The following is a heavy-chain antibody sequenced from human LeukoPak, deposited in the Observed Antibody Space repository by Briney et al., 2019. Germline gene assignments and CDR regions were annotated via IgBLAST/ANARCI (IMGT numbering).Heavy chain of an antibody. V-gene: IGHV3-11*06. CDR2: ISSSSSYT. Sequence: GGSLRLSCAASGFTFSDYYMSWTRQAPGKGLEWVSYISSSSSYTNYADSVKGRFTISRDNAKNSLYLQMNSLRAEDTAVYYCARSRGGPGPYYGMDVWGQGTTVTVSS. J-gene: IGHJ6*02. CDR3: ARSRGGPGPYYGMDV. CDR1: GFTFSDYY. D-gene: IGHD5-12*01.